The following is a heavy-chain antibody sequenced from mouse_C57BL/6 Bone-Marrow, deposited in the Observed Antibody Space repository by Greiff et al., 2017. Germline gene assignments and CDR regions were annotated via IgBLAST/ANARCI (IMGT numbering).Heavy chain of an antibody. CDR3: ARGGGFYYGSGAY. Sequence: VQLVESGAELARPGASVKLSCKASGYTFTSYGISWVKQRTGQGLEWIGEIYPRSGNTYYNEKFKGKATLTADKSSSTAYMELRSLTSEDSAVYFCARGGGFYYGSGAYWGQGTLVTVSA. V-gene: IGHV1-81*01. CDR1: GYTFTSYG. J-gene: IGHJ3*01. CDR2: IYPRSGNT. D-gene: IGHD1-1*01.